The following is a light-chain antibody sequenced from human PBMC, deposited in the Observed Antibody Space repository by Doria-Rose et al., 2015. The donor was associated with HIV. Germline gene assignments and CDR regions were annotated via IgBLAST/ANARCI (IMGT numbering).Light chain of an antibody. Sequence: IGDRVTITCRASQTVSTYLNWFQQEPGKAPKLLIYAASRLQSGVPSRFSGSGSGTDFTLTISGLQPGDFATYYCQQTYSSPPWTFGQGTKVEMK. V-gene: IGKV1-39*01. CDR3: QQTYSSPPWT. J-gene: IGKJ1*01. CDR2: AAS. CDR1: QTVSTY.